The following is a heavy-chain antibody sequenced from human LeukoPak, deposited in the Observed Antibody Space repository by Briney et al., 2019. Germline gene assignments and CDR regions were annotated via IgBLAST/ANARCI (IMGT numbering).Heavy chain of an antibody. V-gene: IGHV4-39*07. CDR3: ARAMVGWFDP. CDR1: GGSISSSSYY. CDR2: IYYSGST. Sequence: TSETLSLTCTVSGGSISSSSYYWGWIRQPPGKGLEWIGSIYYSGSTYYNPSLKSRVTISVDTSKNQFSLKLSSVTAADTAVYYCARAMVGWFDPWGQGTLVTVSS. D-gene: IGHD2-15*01. J-gene: IGHJ5*02.